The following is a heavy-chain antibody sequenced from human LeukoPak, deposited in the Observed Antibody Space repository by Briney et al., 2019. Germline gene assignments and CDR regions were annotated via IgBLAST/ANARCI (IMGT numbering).Heavy chain of an antibody. J-gene: IGHJ5*02. CDR3: ARMNIVVVVAWFDP. V-gene: IGHV4-59*01. CDR2: IYYSGST. Sequence: SETQSLTCTVSGGSISSYYWSWIRQPSGKGLEWIGYIYYSGSTNYNPSLKSRVTISVDTSKNQFSLKLSSVTAADTAVYYCARMNIVVVVAWFDPWGQGTLVTVSS. CDR1: GGSISSYY. D-gene: IGHD2-15*01.